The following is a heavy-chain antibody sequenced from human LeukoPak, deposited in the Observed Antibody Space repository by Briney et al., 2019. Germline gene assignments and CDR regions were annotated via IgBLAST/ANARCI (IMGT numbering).Heavy chain of an antibody. CDR2: ISSNGGST. CDR1: GFTFSSYA. J-gene: IGHJ4*02. V-gene: IGHV3-64D*09. D-gene: IGHD6-13*01. Sequence: QPGGSLRLSCAASGFTFSSYAMHWVRQAPGKGLEYVSAISSNGGSTYYADSVKGRFTISRDNSKNTLYLQMSSLRAEDTAVYYCVKDHGPLIAAAGTSGFDYWGQGTLVTVSP. CDR3: VKDHGPLIAAAGTSGFDY.